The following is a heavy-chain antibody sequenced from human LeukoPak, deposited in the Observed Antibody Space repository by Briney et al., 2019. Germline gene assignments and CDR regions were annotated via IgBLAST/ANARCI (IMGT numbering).Heavy chain of an antibody. CDR1: GGSISSYY. CDR2: IYYSGST. D-gene: IGHD6-6*01. CDR3: ARGGSSSSAYRYMDV. V-gene: IGHV4-59*01. J-gene: IGHJ6*03. Sequence: SETLSLTCTVSGGSISSYYWSWIRQPPGKGLEWIGYIYYSGSTNYNPSLKSRVTISVDTSKNQFSLNLSSVTAADTAVYYCARGGSSSSAYRYMDVWGKGTTVTVSS.